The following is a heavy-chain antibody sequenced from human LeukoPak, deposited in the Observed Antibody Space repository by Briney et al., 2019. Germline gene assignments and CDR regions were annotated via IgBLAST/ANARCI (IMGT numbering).Heavy chain of an antibody. Sequence: TSETLSLTCKVSGYPIGLDYYWVWIRQAPGRGLQWIGGFHRGRIQYNSALKSRVTISIDSSKNQFSLRMWPVTAADTAFYFCARAPSSYESGNGYPNLGWLDPWGQGALVTVSS. D-gene: IGHD5-24*01. J-gene: IGHJ5*02. CDR2: FHRGRI. CDR3: ARAPSSYESGNGYPNLGWLDP. V-gene: IGHV4-38-2*02. CDR1: GYPIGLDYY.